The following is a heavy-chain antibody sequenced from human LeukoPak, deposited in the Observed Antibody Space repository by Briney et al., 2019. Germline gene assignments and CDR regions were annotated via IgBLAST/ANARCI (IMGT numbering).Heavy chain of an antibody. CDR1: GGSFSGYY. V-gene: IGHV4-34*01. CDR2: INHSGST. CDR3: ATPPRGGARGYFDL. Sequence: SETLSLTCAVYGGSFSGYYWSWIRQPPGKGLEWIGEINHSGSTNYNPSLKSRVTISVDTSKNQFSLKLSSVTAADTAVYYCATPPRGGARGYFDLWGRGTLVTVSS. J-gene: IGHJ2*01.